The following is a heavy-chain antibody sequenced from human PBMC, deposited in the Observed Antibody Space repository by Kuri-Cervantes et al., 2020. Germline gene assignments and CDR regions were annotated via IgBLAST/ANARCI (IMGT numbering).Heavy chain of an antibody. Sequence: SQTLSLTCAVSGGSISSGGYSWSWIRQPPGKGLEWIGYIYHSGSTNYNPSLKSRVTISVDTSKNQFSLKLSSVTAADTAVYYCASDRHTIFGVVIENFDYWGQGTLVTVSS. CDR1: GGSISSGGYS. V-gene: IGHV4-30-2*01. CDR2: IYHSGST. D-gene: IGHD3-3*01. J-gene: IGHJ4*02. CDR3: ASDRHTIFGVVIENFDY.